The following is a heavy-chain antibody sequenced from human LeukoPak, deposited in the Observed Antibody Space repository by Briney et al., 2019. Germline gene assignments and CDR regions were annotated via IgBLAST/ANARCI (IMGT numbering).Heavy chain of an antibody. D-gene: IGHD3-10*01. V-gene: IGHV4-59*01. CDR2: IYYSGST. Sequence: SETLSLTCSVSGGSLINYYWSWIRQPPGKGLEWIGFIYYSGSTDYNPSLKSRVTLSVDTSKNQFSLKLTSVTAADTAVYYCARGRFYGSETFYNGFDYWGQGILVTVSS. J-gene: IGHJ4*02. CDR1: GGSLINYY. CDR3: ARGRFYGSETFYNGFDY.